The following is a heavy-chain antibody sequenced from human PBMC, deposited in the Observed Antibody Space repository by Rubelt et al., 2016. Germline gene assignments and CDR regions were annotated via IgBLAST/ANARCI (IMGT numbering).Heavy chain of an antibody. D-gene: IGHD6-13*01. CDR3: ARGWGSRGYYFDY. CDR2: VDPSGST. Sequence: LSLTCTVSGASISIFDWSWIRQSAGQGLEWIGRVDPSGSTNSNPSLKSRITMSVDTSKNQFSLKLNSVTAADTAVYFCARGWGSRGYYFDYWGQGILVTVSS. CDR1: GASISIFD. V-gene: IGHV4-4*07. J-gene: IGHJ4*02.